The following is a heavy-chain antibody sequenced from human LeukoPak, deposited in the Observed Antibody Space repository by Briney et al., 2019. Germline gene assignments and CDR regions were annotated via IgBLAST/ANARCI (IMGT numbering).Heavy chain of an antibody. J-gene: IGHJ3*02. D-gene: IGHD3-22*01. CDR2: VYYSGST. CDR3: ARHGVNTHFAI. CDR1: GGSISSSSYY. Sequence: SETLSLTCTASGGSISSSSYYWGWIRQPPGKGPDWIGSVYYSGSTFYNPSLKSRVSISIDTSKNQFSLKLNSVTAADTAMYYCARHGVNTHFAIWGQGTMVTVSS. V-gene: IGHV4-39*01.